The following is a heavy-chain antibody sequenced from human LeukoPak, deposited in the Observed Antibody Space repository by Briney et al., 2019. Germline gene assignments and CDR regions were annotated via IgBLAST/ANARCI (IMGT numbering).Heavy chain of an antibody. D-gene: IGHD4-17*01. V-gene: IGHV1-69*04. Sequence: ASVKVSCKASRGTFSSYAISWVRQAPGQGLEWMGRIIPILGIANYAQKFQGRVTITADKSTSTAYMELSSLRSEDTAVYYCAKPTTADGGAFDIWGQGTMVTVSS. CDR3: AKPTTADGGAFDI. CDR1: RGTFSSYA. J-gene: IGHJ3*02. CDR2: IIPILGIA.